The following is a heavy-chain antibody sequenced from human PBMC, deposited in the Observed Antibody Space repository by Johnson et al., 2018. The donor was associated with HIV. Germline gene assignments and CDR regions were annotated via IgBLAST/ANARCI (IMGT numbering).Heavy chain of an antibody. CDR3: AREGSYYARSCYLPLVAFDI. CDR1: GFTFSSYA. CDR2: IYSGGST. V-gene: IGHV3-66*01. Sequence: VQLVESGGGVVQPGRSLRLSCAASGFTFSSYAMHWVRQAPGKGLEWVAVIYSGGSTYYADSVKGRFTISRDNSKNTLYLQMNSLRAEDTAVYYCAREGSYYARSCYLPLVAFDIWGQGTMVTVSS. D-gene: IGHD3-10*01. J-gene: IGHJ3*02.